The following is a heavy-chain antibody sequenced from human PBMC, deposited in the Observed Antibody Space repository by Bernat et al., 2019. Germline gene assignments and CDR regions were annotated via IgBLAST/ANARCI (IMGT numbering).Heavy chain of an antibody. Sequence: EVQLVESGGGLVKPGGSLRLSCAASGFTFSSYSMNWVRQAPGKGLEWVSSISSSSSYIYYADSVKGRFTISRDNAKNSLYLQMNSLRAEDTAVYYCAREELAVAGTSAAFDIWGQGTMVTVSS. V-gene: IGHV3-21*01. CDR2: ISSSSSYI. D-gene: IGHD6-19*01. J-gene: IGHJ3*02. CDR1: GFTFSSYS. CDR3: AREELAVAGTSAAFDI.